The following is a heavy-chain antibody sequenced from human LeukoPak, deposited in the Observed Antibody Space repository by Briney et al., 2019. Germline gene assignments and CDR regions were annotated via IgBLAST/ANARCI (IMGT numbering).Heavy chain of an antibody. J-gene: IGHJ4*02. V-gene: IGHV4-34*01. CDR1: GFTFNTYT. Sequence: GSLRLSCAASGFTFNTYTMNWIRQPPGKGLEWIGEINHSGSTNYNPSLKSRVTISVDTSKNQFSLKLSSVTAADTAVYYCARGSVAVAGRGFDYWGQGTLVTVSS. D-gene: IGHD6-19*01. CDR3: ARGSVAVAGRGFDY. CDR2: INHSGST.